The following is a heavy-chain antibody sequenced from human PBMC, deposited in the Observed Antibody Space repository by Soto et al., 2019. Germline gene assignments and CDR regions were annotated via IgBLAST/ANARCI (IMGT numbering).Heavy chain of an antibody. CDR1: GFTFSSYA. J-gene: IGHJ5*02. CDR3: AKCQTIFDSARGFDP. CDR2: ISYSGIST. D-gene: IGHD3-3*01. Sequence: EVQLLESGGGLVQPGGSLRLSCAASGFTFSSYAMSWVRQAPGKGLEWVSLISYSGISTYYADSVKGRFTISRGNSKNTVYLQMNSLRAEDTAIYYCAKCQTIFDSARGFDPLGQGTLGTGSS. V-gene: IGHV3-23*01.